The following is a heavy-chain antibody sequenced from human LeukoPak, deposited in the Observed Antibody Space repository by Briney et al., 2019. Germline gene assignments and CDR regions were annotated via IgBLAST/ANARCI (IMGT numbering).Heavy chain of an antibody. J-gene: IGHJ1*01. Sequence: SETLSLTCTVSGGSISSYYWSWIRQPPGKGLEWIGYIYYTGSTNYNPSLKSRVTISLDTSKNQFSLKLTSVTAADTAVYYCAGARGSIAAGGTEGINFHHWGQGTLVTVSS. CDR3: AGARGSIAAGGTEGINFHH. CDR2: IYYTGST. CDR1: GGSISSYY. D-gene: IGHD6-13*01. V-gene: IGHV4-59*01.